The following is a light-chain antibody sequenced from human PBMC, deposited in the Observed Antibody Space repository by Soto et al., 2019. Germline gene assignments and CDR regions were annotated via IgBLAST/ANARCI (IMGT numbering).Light chain of an antibody. CDR1: QSISDS. CDR3: QQYNGYWT. Sequence: DIQMTQSPSTLSASVGDRVTITCRASQSISDSLAWYQQKPGKALKLLIYEASSLKSGVPSRFSGSGSGTEYTLTISSLKPDDFATYYCQQYNGYWTFGQGTKVEIK. CDR2: EAS. V-gene: IGKV1-5*03. J-gene: IGKJ1*01.